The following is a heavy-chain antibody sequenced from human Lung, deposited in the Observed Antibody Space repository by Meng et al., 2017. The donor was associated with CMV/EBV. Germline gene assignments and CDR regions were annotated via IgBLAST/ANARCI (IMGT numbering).Heavy chain of an antibody. CDR1: GFTFSSYS. V-gene: IGHV3-21*01. Sequence: GGSLRLXCAASGFTFSSYSMNWVRQAPGKGLEWVSSISSSSSYIYYADSVKGRFTISRDNAKNSLYLQMNSLRAEDTAVYYCARDLRGYSGYDYPYYYGMDVWGQGXTVTVSS. D-gene: IGHD5-12*01. CDR3: ARDLRGYSGYDYPYYYGMDV. CDR2: ISSSSSYI. J-gene: IGHJ6*02.